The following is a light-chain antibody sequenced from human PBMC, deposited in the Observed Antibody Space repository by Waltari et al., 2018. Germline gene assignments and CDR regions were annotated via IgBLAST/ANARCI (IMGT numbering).Light chain of an antibody. CDR2: KDT. V-gene: IGLV3-25*03. CDR3: QSIDVDALT. Sequence: SFELTQPPSVSVSPGQTATIPCSGDVLPKQYVYWYQQKPAQAPVLLIYKDTERPSGIPERFSGSTAGTGTTVTLTIGGVQAEDEADYYCQSIDVDALTFGGGTKLTVL. CDR1: VLPKQY. J-gene: IGLJ2*01.